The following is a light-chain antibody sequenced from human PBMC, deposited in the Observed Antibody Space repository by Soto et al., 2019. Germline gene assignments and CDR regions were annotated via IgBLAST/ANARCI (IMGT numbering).Light chain of an antibody. J-gene: IGLJ2*01. CDR3: SSYSSSTTL. Sequence: QSALTQPASVSGSPGQSITISCTGTSSDVGGYNYVSWYQQQPGKAPKLMIYEVSNRPSGVSNRFSGSKSDNTASLTISGLQAEDEDDYYCSSYSSSTTLFGGGTKLTVL. CDR1: SSDVGGYNY. CDR2: EVS. V-gene: IGLV2-14*01.